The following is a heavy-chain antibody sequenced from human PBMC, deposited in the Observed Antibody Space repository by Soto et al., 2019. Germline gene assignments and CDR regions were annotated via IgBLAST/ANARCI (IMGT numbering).Heavy chain of an antibody. V-gene: IGHV1-18*04. Sequence: ASVKVSCKASGYTFTSYGISWVRQAPGQGLEWMGWISAYNGNTNYAQKLQGRVTMTTDTSTSTAYMELRSLRSDDTAVYYCARGSLDTAYTYYYYYGMDVWGQGTTVTVSS. D-gene: IGHD5-18*01. CDR2: ISAYNGNT. J-gene: IGHJ6*02. CDR3: ARGSLDTAYTYYYYYGMDV. CDR1: GYTFTSYG.